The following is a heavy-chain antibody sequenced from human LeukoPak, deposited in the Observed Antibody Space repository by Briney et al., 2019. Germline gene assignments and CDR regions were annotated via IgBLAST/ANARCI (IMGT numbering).Heavy chain of an antibody. CDR3: ARDVVAARGSFDY. J-gene: IGHJ4*02. CDR1: GGSISSGSSY. D-gene: IGHD2-2*01. V-gene: IGHV4-61*02. Sequence: SETLSLTCTVSGGSISSGSSYWTWIRQPAGKGLEWIGRIYTSGSTNYNPSLKSRVTISVDMSKNQFSLKLSSVTAADTAVYYCARDVVAARGSFDYWGQGTLVTVSS. CDR2: IYTSGST.